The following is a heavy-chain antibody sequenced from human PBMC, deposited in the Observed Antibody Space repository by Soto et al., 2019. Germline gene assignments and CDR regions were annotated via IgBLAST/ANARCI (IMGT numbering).Heavy chain of an antibody. V-gene: IGHV4-4*02. J-gene: IGHJ6*02. CDR2: IYHIGIT. Sequence: QVQLQESGPGLVKPSGTLTLTCAVSGDSISSSYWWSWVRQSPGRGLEWIGEIYHIGITNYNPSLKSRVSISVDKSKNQFSLKLTYVTGADTAVYYCARDRGKATFHYNGMDVWGQGTTVTVSS. CDR3: ARDRGKATFHYNGMDV. CDR1: GDSISSSYW.